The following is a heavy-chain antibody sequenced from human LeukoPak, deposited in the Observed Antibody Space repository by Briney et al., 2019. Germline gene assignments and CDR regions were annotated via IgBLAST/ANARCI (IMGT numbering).Heavy chain of an antibody. V-gene: IGHV4-39*01. CDR3: ARHPGYSSGPY. CDR2: IYYSGST. Sequence: SETLSLTCTVSGGSISSNANYWGWIRQPPGKGLEWIGSIYYSGSTYYNPSLKSRVTISVDTSKNQSSLNLRSLTAADTAVYYCARHPGYSSGPYWGQGTLVTVSS. D-gene: IGHD6-19*01. CDR1: GGSISSNANY. J-gene: IGHJ4*02.